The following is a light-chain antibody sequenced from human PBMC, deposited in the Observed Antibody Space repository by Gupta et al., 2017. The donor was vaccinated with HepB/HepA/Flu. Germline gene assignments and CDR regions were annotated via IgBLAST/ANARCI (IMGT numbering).Light chain of an antibody. CDR2: GAS. J-gene: IGKJ1*01. V-gene: IGKV1-39*01. Sequence: DIQMPQSPPSLSASVGDRISITCRAGQSIGDYLNWDQQRPGQAPTLLLFGASNLRTGVPPRLSGSGSGTEGTLTSSRLEPEDCATYVCQQTDSPPWTFGLGTKVDIK. CDR3: QQTDSPPWT. CDR1: QSIGDY.